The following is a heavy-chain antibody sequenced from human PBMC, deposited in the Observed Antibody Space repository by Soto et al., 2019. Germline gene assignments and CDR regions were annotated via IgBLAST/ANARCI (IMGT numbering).Heavy chain of an antibody. CDR2: ISAYNGNT. J-gene: IGHJ3*02. Sequence: QVQLVQSGAEVKKPGASVKVSCKASGYTFTSYGISWVRQAPGQGLEWMGWISAYNGNTNYAQKLQGRVTMTTDTSTSTAYMELRSLRSDDKAVYYCARSLWKQLDPDDAFDIWGQGTMVTVSA. D-gene: IGHD6-13*01. CDR1: GYTFTSYG. V-gene: IGHV1-18*01. CDR3: ARSLWKQLDPDDAFDI.